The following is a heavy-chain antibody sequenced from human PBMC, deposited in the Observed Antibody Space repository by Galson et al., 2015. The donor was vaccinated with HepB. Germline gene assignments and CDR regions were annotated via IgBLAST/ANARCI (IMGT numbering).Heavy chain of an antibody. CDR2: IDPSDSYT. V-gene: IGHV5-10-1*01. CDR3: ARQGLPGLYDPAAGYRYYYYGMDV. J-gene: IGHJ6*02. Sequence: QSGAEVKKPGESLRISCKGSGYSFTSYWISWVRQMPGKGLEWMGRIDPSDSYTNYSPSFQGHVTISADKSISTAYLQWSSLKASDTAMYYCARQGLPGLYDPAAGYRYYYYGMDVWGQGTTVTVSS. CDR1: GYSFTSYW. D-gene: IGHD6-13*01.